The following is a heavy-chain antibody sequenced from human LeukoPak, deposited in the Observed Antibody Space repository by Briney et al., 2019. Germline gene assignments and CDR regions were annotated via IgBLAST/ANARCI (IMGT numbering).Heavy chain of an antibody. J-gene: IGHJ6*02. CDR1: GGSMSSHY. V-gene: IGHV4-34*01. CDR3: ARWERWLISPGVGYYYAMDV. D-gene: IGHD6-19*01. Sequence: PSETLSLTCTVSGGSMSSHYWSWVRQPPGKGLEWIGEISHSGSTNYNPSLKSRVTIPVDTSKNRFSLKLSSVTAADTAVYYCARWERWLISPGVGYYYAMDVWGQGTTVTVSS. CDR2: ISHSGST.